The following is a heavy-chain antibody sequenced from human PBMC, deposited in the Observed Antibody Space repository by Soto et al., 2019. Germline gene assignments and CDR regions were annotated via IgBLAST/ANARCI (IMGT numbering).Heavy chain of an antibody. CDR2: ISGDNGNT. CDR3: ATGLLGYCSGGSCYSDS. J-gene: IGHJ4*02. Sequence: QVQLVQSGAEVKKPGASVRVSCQTSAYTFTNYAVSWVRQAPGQGLEWMGWISGDNGNTIYAQKFQGRVPMTTDTSTRKANMELRSLRSDDTAVYYCATGLLGYCSGGSCYSDSWGQGTLVTVSS. V-gene: IGHV1-18*01. D-gene: IGHD2-15*01. CDR1: AYTFTNYA.